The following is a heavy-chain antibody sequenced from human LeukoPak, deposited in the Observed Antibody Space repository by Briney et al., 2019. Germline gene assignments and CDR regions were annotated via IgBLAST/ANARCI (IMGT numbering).Heavy chain of an antibody. Sequence: ASVKVSCKASGYTFTSYYMHWVRQAPGQGPEWMGIINPSGGSTSYAQKFQGRVTMTRDTSTSTVYMELSSLRSEDTAVYYCARGLMVVAATPGWFDPWGQGNLVTVSS. V-gene: IGHV1-46*01. D-gene: IGHD2-15*01. J-gene: IGHJ5*02. CDR2: INPSGGST. CDR3: ARGLMVVAATPGWFDP. CDR1: GYTFTSYY.